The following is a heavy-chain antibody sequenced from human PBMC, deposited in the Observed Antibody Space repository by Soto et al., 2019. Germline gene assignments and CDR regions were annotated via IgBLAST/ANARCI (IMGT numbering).Heavy chain of an antibody. CDR3: ASVIVLVPAASLPDF. D-gene: IGHD2-2*01. CDR2: ISAYNGNT. Sequence: QVQLVQSGAEVKKPGASVKVSCKASGYTFTSYGISWVRQAPGQGLEWMGWISAYNGNTNYAQKRGCRVTMTTDPSTRPAYMELRSLRSDDTAVYYCASVIVLVPAASLPDFWGQGTLVTVSA. CDR1: GYTFTSYG. J-gene: IGHJ4*02. V-gene: IGHV1-18*01.